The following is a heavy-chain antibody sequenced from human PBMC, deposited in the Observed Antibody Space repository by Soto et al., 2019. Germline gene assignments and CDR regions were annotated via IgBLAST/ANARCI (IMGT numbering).Heavy chain of an antibody. CDR2: INHSGST. J-gene: IGHJ3*02. D-gene: IGHD2-15*01. V-gene: IGHV4-34*01. CDR3: ARGASCYSGRCAFDI. Sequence: SETLSLTCAVYGGSFSGYYWSWIRQPPGKGLEWIGEINHSGSTNYNPSLKSRVTISVDTSKNQFSLKLSSVTAADTAVYYCARGASCYSGRCAFDIWGQATMVTVSS. CDR1: GGSFSGYY.